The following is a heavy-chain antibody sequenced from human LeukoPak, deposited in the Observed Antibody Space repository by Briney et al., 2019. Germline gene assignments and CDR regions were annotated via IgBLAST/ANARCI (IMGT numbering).Heavy chain of an antibody. Sequence: ASVKVSCKAFGYTFTGYYMHWVRQAPGQGLEWMGWINPNSGGTNYAQKFQGRVTMTRDTSISTAYMELSRLRSDDTAVYYCARVKGIEMATIRLTNWFDPWGQGTLVTVSS. V-gene: IGHV1-2*02. D-gene: IGHD5-24*01. CDR3: ARVKGIEMATIRLTNWFDP. CDR1: GYTFTGYY. CDR2: INPNSGGT. J-gene: IGHJ5*02.